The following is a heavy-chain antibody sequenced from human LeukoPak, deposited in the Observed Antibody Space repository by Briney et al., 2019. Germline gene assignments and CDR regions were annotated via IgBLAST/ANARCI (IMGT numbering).Heavy chain of an antibody. J-gene: IGHJ5*02. Sequence: ASVKVSCKASGYTFTGYYMHWVRQAPGQGLEWMGWINPNSGGTNYAQKFQGWVAMTRDTSISTAYMELSRLRSDDTAVYYCAREDCSSTSCLYNWFDPWGQGTLVTVSS. D-gene: IGHD2-2*01. CDR2: INPNSGGT. CDR3: AREDCSSTSCLYNWFDP. V-gene: IGHV1-2*04. CDR1: GYTFTGYY.